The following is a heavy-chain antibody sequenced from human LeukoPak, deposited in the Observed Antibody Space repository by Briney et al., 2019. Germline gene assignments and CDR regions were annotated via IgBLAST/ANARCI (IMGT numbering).Heavy chain of an antibody. J-gene: IGHJ4*02. D-gene: IGHD3-22*01. CDR2: IYYSGST. CDR3: ARQKDITMIVVVTPFDY. CDR1: GGSISSSSYY. Sequence: PSETLSLTCTVSGGSISSSSYYWGWIRQPPGKGLEWIGSIYYSGSTYYNPSLKSRVTISVDTSKNQFSLKLSSVTAADTAVYYCARQKDITMIVVVTPFDYWGQGTLATVSS. V-gene: IGHV4-39*01.